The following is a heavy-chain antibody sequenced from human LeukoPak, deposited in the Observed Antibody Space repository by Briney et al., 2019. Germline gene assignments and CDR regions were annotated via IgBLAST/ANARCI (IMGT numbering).Heavy chain of an antibody. D-gene: IGHD2-2*02. CDR3: TRTWWTEACSSSSCFTPDFDY. V-gene: IGHV1-2*06. CDR1: GYTFINYQ. J-gene: IGHJ4*02. Sequence: GASVKVSCRPSGYTFINYQIHWVRQAPDQGLEWMGRINSNSGATVFAQKFQGRVTMTRDTSTNTVYMELSSLEFDDTAVYYCTRTWWTEACSSSSCFTPDFDYWGQGTPVTVSS. CDR2: INSNSGAT.